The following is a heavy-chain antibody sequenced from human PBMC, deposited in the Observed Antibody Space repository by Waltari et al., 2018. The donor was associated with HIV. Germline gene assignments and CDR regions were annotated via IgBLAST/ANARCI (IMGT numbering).Heavy chain of an antibody. V-gene: IGHV3-7*01. CDR2: IKQDGSEK. Sequence: EVQLVESGGGLVQPGGSLRLSCAASGFTFSSYWMSWVRQAPGKGLVWVANIKQDGSEKDDEDSVKGRFTSSRDNAKNSLYLQMNSLRAEDTAVYYCARRNFPPSGWYWNYWGQGTLVTVSS. D-gene: IGHD6-19*01. CDR1: GFTFSSYW. CDR3: ARRNFPPSGWYWNY. J-gene: IGHJ4*02.